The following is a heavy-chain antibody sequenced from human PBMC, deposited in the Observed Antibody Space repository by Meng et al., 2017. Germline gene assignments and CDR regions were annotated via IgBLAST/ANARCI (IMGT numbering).Heavy chain of an antibody. D-gene: IGHD5-18*01. Sequence: VRLQQWGEGLLKPSETLSLTCAVYGGSFSGYYWGWIRQPPGKGLEWIGEINHSGSTNYNPSLKSRVTISVDTSKNQFSLKLSSVTAADTAVYYCASSGYSYGYRIDYWGQGTLVTVSS. CDR3: ASSGYSYGYRIDY. V-gene: IGHV4-34*01. CDR1: GGSFSGYY. J-gene: IGHJ4*02. CDR2: INHSGST.